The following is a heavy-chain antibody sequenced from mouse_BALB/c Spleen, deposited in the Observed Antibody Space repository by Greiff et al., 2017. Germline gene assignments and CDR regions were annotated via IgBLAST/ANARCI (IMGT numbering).Heavy chain of an antibody. CDR2: IWSGGST. D-gene: IGHD1-1*02. CDR3: ARIGLWSDYYAMDY. J-gene: IGHJ4*01. V-gene: IGHV2-2*02. CDR1: GFSLTSYG. Sequence: VMLVESGPGLVQPSQSLSITCTVSGFSLTSYGVHWVRQSPGKGLEWLGVIWSGGSTDYNAAFISRLSISKDNSKSQVFFKMNSLQANDTAIYYYARIGLWSDYYAMDYWGQGTSVTVSS.